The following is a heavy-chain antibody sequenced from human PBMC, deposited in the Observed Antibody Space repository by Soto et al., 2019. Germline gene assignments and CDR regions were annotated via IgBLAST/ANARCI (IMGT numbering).Heavy chain of an antibody. CDR3: ARGATVTQYDY. Sequence: QVHLQESGPGLVKPSETLSLTCTVSGVSVNSGSFYWAWIRQPPWKGLEWIGFGSYSGTTNYKPSLKSRVTLSVDTSRSQISLKVTSLTAADTAVYYCARGATVTQYDYWGQGTLVTVSS. D-gene: IGHD4-17*01. CDR1: GVSVNSGSFY. J-gene: IGHJ4*02. CDR2: GSYSGTT. V-gene: IGHV4-61*01.